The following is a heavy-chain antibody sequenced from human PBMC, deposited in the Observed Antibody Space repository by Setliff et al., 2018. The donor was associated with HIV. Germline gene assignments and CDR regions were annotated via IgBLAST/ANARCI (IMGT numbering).Heavy chain of an antibody. CDR3: AADRIVLGDY. CDR2: INSDGSST. V-gene: IGHV3-74*01. Sequence: PGGSLRLSCVASGFTLSRYWMHWVRQAPGKGLVWVSRINSDGSSTGYADSVEGRFTISRDNAKNTLYLQMNSLRAEDTAVYYCAADRIVLGDYWGQGTLVTVSS. J-gene: IGHJ4*02. CDR1: GFTLSRYW. D-gene: IGHD2-15*01.